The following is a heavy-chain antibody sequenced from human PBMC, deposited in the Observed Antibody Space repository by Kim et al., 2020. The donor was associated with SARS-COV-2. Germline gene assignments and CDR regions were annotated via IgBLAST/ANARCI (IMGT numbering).Heavy chain of an antibody. V-gene: IGHV3-7*01. D-gene: IGHD3-16*01. Sequence: GGSLRLSCGASGFNLGSHWMTWIRRRPGKRLEWVANIRQDGVEKYYVESVKGRFTISRDNVANSLYLQMSSLTVDDTAVYFCSRLQRDIIGRLDYYYMDVWGRGTTVTVAS. J-gene: IGHJ6*03. CDR2: IRQDGVEK. CDR3: SRLQRDIIGRLDYYYMDV. CDR1: GFNLGSHW.